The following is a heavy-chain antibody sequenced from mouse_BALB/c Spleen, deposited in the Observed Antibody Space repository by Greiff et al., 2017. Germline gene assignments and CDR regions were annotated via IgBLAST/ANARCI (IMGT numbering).Heavy chain of an antibody. Sequence: EVQRVESGGGLVKPGGSLKLSCAASGFTFSSYAMSWVRQSPEKRLEWVAEISSGGSYTYYPDTVTGRFTISRDNAKNTLYLEMSSLRSEDTAMYYCARDWDYWGQGTSVTVSS. V-gene: IGHV5-9-4*01. CDR2: ISSGGSYT. CDR1: GFTFSSYA. CDR3: ARDWDY. J-gene: IGHJ4*01.